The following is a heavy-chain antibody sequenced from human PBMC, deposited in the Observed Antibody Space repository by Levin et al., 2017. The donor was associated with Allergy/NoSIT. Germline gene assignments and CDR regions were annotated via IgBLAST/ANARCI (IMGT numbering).Heavy chain of an antibody. CDR2: IYYSGTT. CDR1: GGSISSTTYY. Sequence: HSQTLSLTCTVSGGSISSTTYYWGWIRQPPGKGLEWIGTIYYSGTTYYNPSLKSRVTISVDTSKNQFSLNLSSVTAADTAVYYCTRGAAGTSMVFYYYYMDVWGKGTTVTVSS. J-gene: IGHJ6*03. V-gene: IGHV4-39*01. CDR3: TRGAAGTSMVFYYYYMDV. D-gene: IGHD1-1*01.